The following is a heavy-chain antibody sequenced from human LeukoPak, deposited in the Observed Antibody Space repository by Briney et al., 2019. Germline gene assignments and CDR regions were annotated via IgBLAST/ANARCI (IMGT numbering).Heavy chain of an antibody. CDR1: GFTFSSYG. CDR2: IRYDGSNK. Sequence: GGSLRLSCAASGFTFSSYGMHWVRQAPGKGLEWVAFIRYDGSNKYYADSVKGRFTISRDNSKNTLYLQMNSLRAEDTAVYYCAKDRNYYDSSGYFPRGQGTLVTVSS. D-gene: IGHD3-22*01. J-gene: IGHJ4*02. V-gene: IGHV3-30*02. CDR3: AKDRNYYDSSGYFP.